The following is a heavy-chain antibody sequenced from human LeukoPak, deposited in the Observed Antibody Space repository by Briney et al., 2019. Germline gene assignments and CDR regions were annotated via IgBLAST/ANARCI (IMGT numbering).Heavy chain of an antibody. CDR2: INHSGST. Sequence: SETLSLTCAVYGGSFSGYYWSWIRQPPGKGLEWIGEINHSGSTNYNPSLKSRVTISVDTSKNQFSLKLSSVTAADTAVYYCARRHYHDRSGYYFDYWGQGTLVTVSS. J-gene: IGHJ4*02. CDR3: ARRHYHDRSGYYFDY. V-gene: IGHV4-34*01. D-gene: IGHD3-22*01. CDR1: GGSFSGYY.